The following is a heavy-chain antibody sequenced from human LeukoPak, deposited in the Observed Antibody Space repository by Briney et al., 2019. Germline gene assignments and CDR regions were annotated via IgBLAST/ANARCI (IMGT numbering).Heavy chain of an antibody. CDR2: IYYSGST. V-gene: IGHV4-39*02. J-gene: IGHJ6*02. CDR1: GGSISSSSYY. Sequence: PSETLSLTCTVSGGSISSSSYYWGWIRQPPGKGLEWIGSIYYSGSTYYNPSLKSRVTISVDTSMNQFSLKLSSVTAADTAVYYCAREEIVVVPAAIGPNGYYYYGMDVWGQGTTVTVSS. CDR3: AREEIVVVPAAIGPNGYYYYGMDV. D-gene: IGHD2-2*02.